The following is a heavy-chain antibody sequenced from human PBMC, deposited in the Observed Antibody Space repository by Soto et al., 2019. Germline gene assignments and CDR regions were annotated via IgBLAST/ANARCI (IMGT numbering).Heavy chain of an antibody. J-gene: IGHJ4*02. Sequence: QVPLVQSGAEVKKPGASVKVSCKASGYTFTSYAMHWVRQAPGQRLEWMGWINAGNGNTKYSQKFQGRVTITRDTSASTAYMELSSLRSEDTAVYYCARARAARYYFDYWGQGTLVTVSS. D-gene: IGHD6-6*01. CDR3: ARARAARYYFDY. CDR2: INAGNGNT. CDR1: GYTFTSYA. V-gene: IGHV1-3*01.